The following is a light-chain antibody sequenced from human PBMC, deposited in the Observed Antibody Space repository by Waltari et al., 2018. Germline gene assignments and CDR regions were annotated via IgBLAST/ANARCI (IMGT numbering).Light chain of an antibody. CDR1: QSLGTP. J-gene: IGKJ4*01. Sequence: EIVLSQSPATLSLSPGERAALSCRASQSLGTPLAWYQQIPGQAPRLVIDDASNRVPGIPARFSGSGSGTDFTLTISSLEPEDFAVYYCQHRYSWPLTFGRGTKVEIK. CDR2: DAS. V-gene: IGKV3-11*01. CDR3: QHRYSWPLT.